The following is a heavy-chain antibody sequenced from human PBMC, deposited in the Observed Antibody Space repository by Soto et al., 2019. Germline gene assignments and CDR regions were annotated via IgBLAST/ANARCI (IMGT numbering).Heavy chain of an antibody. J-gene: IGHJ6*02. D-gene: IGHD3-10*01. CDR1: GGSFSGYY. CDR2: INHSGST. V-gene: IGHV4-34*01. Sequence: SETLSLTCAVYGGSFSGYYWSWIRQPPGKGLEWIGEINHSGSTNYNPSLKSRVTISVDTSKNQFSLKLSSVTAADTAVYYCARGTLYYYGSGSYNYYYYGMDVWGQGTTVTVSS. CDR3: ARGTLYYYGSGSYNYYYYGMDV.